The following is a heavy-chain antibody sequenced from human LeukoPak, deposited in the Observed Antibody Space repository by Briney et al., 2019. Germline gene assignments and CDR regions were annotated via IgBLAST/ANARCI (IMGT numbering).Heavy chain of an antibody. J-gene: IGHJ3*02. CDR1: GYSISSGYY. Sequence: SETLSLTCTVSGYSISSGYYWGWIRQPPGKGLEWIGSIYHSGSTYYNPSLKSRVTISVDTSKNQFSLKLSSVTAADTAVYYCARDGGGSVCSGGSCYHDAFDIWGQGTMVTVSS. CDR2: IYHSGST. CDR3: ARDGGGSVCSGGSCYHDAFDI. D-gene: IGHD2-15*01. V-gene: IGHV4-38-2*02.